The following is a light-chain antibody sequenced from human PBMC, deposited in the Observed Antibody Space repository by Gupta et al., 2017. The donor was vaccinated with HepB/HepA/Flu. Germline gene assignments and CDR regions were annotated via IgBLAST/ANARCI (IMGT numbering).Light chain of an antibody. CDR3: MQATQLIT. V-gene: IGKV2-24*01. Sequence: EIAMTQTALHSPATLAQPPSISCRSSHSLVHSDGNTYLSWLQQRPGQPPRLLIYKVSNRFSGVPDRCSGSGAGTDFTLKISRVEAEDVGIYYCMQATQLITFGQGTRLEIK. CDR2: KVS. J-gene: IGKJ5*01. CDR1: HSLVHSDGNTY.